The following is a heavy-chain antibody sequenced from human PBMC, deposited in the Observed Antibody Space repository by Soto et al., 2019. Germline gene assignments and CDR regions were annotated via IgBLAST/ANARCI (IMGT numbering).Heavy chain of an antibody. D-gene: IGHD2-15*01. CDR3: ASEDCRNTNCLKGFDY. Sequence: ASVKVSCKASGYTFTDYYMHWVRQAPGQGFEWVGGINPESGNPKYVPKFQGRVTVTRDTSTSTAYMELNRLTSDDTAVYYCASEDCRNTNCLKGFDYWGQGALVTVSS. CDR2: INPESGNP. CDR1: GYTFTDYY. J-gene: IGHJ4*02. V-gene: IGHV1-2*02.